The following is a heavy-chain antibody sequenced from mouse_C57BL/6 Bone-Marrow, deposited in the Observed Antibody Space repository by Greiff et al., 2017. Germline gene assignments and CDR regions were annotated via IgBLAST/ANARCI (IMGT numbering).Heavy chain of an antibody. D-gene: IGHD1-1*02. CDR2: IRNKANGYTT. CDR1: GFTFTDYY. CDR3: VRWVGYFDY. V-gene: IGHV7-3*01. Sequence: EVQLQESGGGLVQPGGSLSLSCAASGFTFTDYYMSWVRQPPGKALEWLGFIRNKANGYTTEYSASVKGRFTISRDNSQSILYLQMNALRAEDSATYYCVRWVGYFDYWGQGTTLTVSS. J-gene: IGHJ2*01.